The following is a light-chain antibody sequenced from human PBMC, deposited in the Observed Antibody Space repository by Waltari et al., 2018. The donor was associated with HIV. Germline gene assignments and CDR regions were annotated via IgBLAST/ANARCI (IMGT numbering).Light chain of an antibody. Sequence: QSVLTQPPSVSGAPGQRVTISCTGSRSNLGLGYEVQWYQQLPGTAPKLLVYDNINRPSGVPDRFAGSKSGISASLAITGLQAEDEANYYCQSYDNSLSAWVFGGGTKVTVL. CDR1: RSNLGLGYE. V-gene: IGLV1-40*01. CDR3: QSYDNSLSAWV. J-gene: IGLJ3*02. CDR2: DNI.